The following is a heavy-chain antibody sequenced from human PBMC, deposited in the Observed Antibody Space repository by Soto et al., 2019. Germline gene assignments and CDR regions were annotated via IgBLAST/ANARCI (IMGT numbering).Heavy chain of an antibody. CDR2: IYWSGDE. J-gene: IGHJ3*02. CDR1: GLSLSTSGVG. CDR3: ERGLATLPVFASDI. D-gene: IGHD6-6*01. Sequence: SGPTLVNPTQTLTLTCSFSGLSLSTSGVGVGWIRQSPGKALEWLALIYWSGDEHYRPSLKSRLSIIKDTSKNHVVLIMTDMDPVDTATYYCERGLATLPVFASDISGQATTVPVS. V-gene: IGHV2-5*01.